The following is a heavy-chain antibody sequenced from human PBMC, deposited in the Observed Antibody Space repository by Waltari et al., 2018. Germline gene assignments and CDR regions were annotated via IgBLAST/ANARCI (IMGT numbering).Heavy chain of an antibody. CDR2: IYYSGST. J-gene: IGHJ4*02. CDR1: GGSISSSSYY. D-gene: IGHD3-3*01. Sequence: QLQLQESGPGLVKPSETLSLTCTVPGGSISSSSYYWGWIRQPPGKGLEWIGSIYYSGSTYYNPSLKSRVTISVDTSKNQFSLKLSSVTAADTAVYYCARDKRGYYDFWSGRSYYFDYWGQGTLVTVSS. V-gene: IGHV4-39*07. CDR3: ARDKRGYYDFWSGRSYYFDY.